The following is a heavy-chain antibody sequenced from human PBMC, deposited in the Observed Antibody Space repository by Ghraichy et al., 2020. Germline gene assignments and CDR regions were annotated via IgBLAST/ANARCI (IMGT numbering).Heavy chain of an antibody. D-gene: IGHD2-15*01. CDR3: VRGGVVVVAATTFDY. J-gene: IGHJ4*02. CDR2: IYYSGST. Sequence: SETLSLTCTVSGGSISSYYWSWIRQPPGKGLEWIGYIYYSGSTNYNPSLKSRVTISVDTSKNQFSLKLSSVTAADTAVYYCVRGGVVVVAATTFDYWGQGTLVTVSS. CDR1: GGSISSYY. V-gene: IGHV4-59*01.